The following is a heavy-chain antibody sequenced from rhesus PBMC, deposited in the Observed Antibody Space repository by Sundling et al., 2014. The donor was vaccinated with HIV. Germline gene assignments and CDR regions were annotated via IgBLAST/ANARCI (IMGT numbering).Heavy chain of an antibody. CDR2: VSDSGGST. D-gene: IGHD2-39*02. J-gene: IGHJ4*01. CDR1: GDSISTSY. CDR3: ARVGLYCRDGVCYWGHFDS. Sequence: QVQVQESGAGLLKPSETLSLTCAVSGDSISTSYWNWIRQSPGKGPEWIGRVSDSGGSTDYNPSLKSRVSISRDTSKNQFYLKLSSVTAADTAVYYCARVGLYCRDGVCYWGHFDSWGQGVLVTVSS. V-gene: IGHV4-173*01.